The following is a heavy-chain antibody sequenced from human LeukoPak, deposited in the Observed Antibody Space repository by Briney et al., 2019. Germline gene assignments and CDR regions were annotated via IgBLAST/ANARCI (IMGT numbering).Heavy chain of an antibody. D-gene: IGHD3-16*02. Sequence: PGGSLRLSCAASGFTFSSYSMNWVRQAPGEGLVRVSRINSDVSSTYYADSVKGRFTISRDNAKNTLYLQMNSLRVEDTAVHYCARGAGELSSTGDYWGQGTLVTVSS. CDR1: GFTFSSYS. CDR3: ARGAGELSSTGDY. CDR2: INSDVSST. V-gene: IGHV3-74*01. J-gene: IGHJ4*02.